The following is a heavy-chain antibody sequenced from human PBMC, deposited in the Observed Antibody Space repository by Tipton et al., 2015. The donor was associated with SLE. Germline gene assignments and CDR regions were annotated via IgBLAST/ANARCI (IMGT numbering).Heavy chain of an antibody. Sequence: TLSLTCTVSNGSITSLYDYWGWVRQPPGKGLEWLGSVFYGGRYYYNASLRSRVTISVDTVKTQVSLKLTSVTAADTAMYFCARVVTVGAAHYYDIDVWGQGTRVTVSS. CDR1: NGSITSLYDY. V-gene: IGHV4-39*07. CDR3: ARVVTVGAAHYYDIDV. D-gene: IGHD2-21*02. J-gene: IGHJ6*02. CDR2: VFYGGRY.